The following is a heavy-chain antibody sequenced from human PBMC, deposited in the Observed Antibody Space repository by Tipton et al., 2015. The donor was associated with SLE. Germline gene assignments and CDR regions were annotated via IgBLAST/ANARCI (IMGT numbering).Heavy chain of an antibody. Sequence: TLSLTCTVSGGSISSSSYYWGWIRQPPGKGLEWIGSIYYSGSTYYNPSLKSRVTISVDKSKNQFSLKLSSVTAADTAVYYCARDRTDYDFWSGYDYWGQGTLVTVSS. J-gene: IGHJ4*02. CDR3: ARDRTDYDFWSGYDY. D-gene: IGHD3-3*01. CDR1: GGSISSSSYY. CDR2: IYYSGST. V-gene: IGHV4-39*07.